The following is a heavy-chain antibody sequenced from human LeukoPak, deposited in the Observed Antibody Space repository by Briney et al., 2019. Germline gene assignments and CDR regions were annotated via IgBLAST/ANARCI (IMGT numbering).Heavy chain of an antibody. J-gene: IGHJ3*02. D-gene: IGHD2-15*01. Sequence: GESLKISCKGSGYSFTSYWIGWVRQIPGKGLEWMGIIYPGDSDTRYSPSFQGQVTISADKSISTAYLQWSSLKASDTAMYYCARACSGGSCTDAFDIWGQGTMVTVSS. CDR3: ARACSGGSCTDAFDI. CDR2: IYPGDSDT. V-gene: IGHV5-51*01. CDR1: GYSFTSYW.